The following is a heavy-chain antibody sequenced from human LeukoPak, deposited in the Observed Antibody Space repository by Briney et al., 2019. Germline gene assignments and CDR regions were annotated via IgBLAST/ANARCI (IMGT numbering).Heavy chain of an antibody. D-gene: IGHD3-10*01. CDR1: GYTFTVYY. V-gene: IGHV1-2*02. CDR2: INPNSGGT. J-gene: IGHJ3*02. Sequence: ASVTVSCKSSGYTFTVYYMHWVRQAPGQGLEWMGWINPNSGGTNYAQKFQGRVTMTRDTSISTAYMELSRLRSDDTAVYYCATERRWFGVNRDAFDIWGQGTMVTVSS. CDR3: ATERRWFGVNRDAFDI.